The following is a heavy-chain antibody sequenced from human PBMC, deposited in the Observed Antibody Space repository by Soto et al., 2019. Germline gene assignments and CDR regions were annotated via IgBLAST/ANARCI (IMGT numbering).Heavy chain of an antibody. J-gene: IGHJ4*02. CDR2: VSAHTGDS. CDR1: GYPFGGYA. D-gene: IGHD4-17*01. Sequence: QVQLVQSGAEVKKPGASVKVSCKASGYPFGGYAICWVRQAPGQGLEWMGWVSAHTGDSGYAQRVQGRVTLTTETSTSTAYMELRGLRSDDTAVYYCARPSTSYGDYGWSLAYWGQGTLVTVSS. CDR3: ARPSTSYGDYGWSLAY. V-gene: IGHV1-18*01.